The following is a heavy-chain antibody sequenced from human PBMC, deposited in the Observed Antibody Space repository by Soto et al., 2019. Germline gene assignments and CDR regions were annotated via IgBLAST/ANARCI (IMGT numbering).Heavy chain of an antibody. Sequence: GGSLRLSCAVSVFTFSSSNMNWVRQAPGKWLEWFSYISIGGSTIXXADSVRGRXTISRYNSKNSXYLQMXSLRAEDSAVYYCVRDWNYVHNYWGQGTLVTVSS. J-gene: IGHJ4*02. V-gene: IGHV3-48*01. CDR3: VRDWNYVHNY. CDR2: ISIGGSTI. CDR1: VFTFSSSN. D-gene: IGHD1-7*01.